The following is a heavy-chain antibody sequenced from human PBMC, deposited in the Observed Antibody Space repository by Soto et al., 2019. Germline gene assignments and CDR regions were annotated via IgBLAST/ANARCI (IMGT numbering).Heavy chain of an antibody. CDR2: VSGGSGVT. D-gene: IGHD1-1*01. Sequence: EVQLLESGGGLVQPGGSLRLSCAVSGFSFSTYGVTWVRQAPGKGLEWVSGVSGGSGVTHYADSVKGRFTITGDNSKNTVYLHMNSLRVEDTAVFYCAKWNGYGDYWGQGTLVTVSS. V-gene: IGHV3-23*01. CDR1: GFSFSTYG. CDR3: AKWNGYGDY. J-gene: IGHJ4*02.